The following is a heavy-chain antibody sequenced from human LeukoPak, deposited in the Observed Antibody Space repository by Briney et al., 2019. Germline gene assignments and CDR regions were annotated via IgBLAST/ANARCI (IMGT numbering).Heavy chain of an antibody. CDR1: GYTFTRYD. J-gene: IGHJ4*02. CDR2: VNPNSGYT. Sequence: ASVKVSCKASGYTFTRYDINWVRQATGQGLEWMGWVNPNSGYTGYAQKSQGRVTITRDTSINTAYMELSSLRSEDTAVYYCARVDGSPDSWGQGTLVTVSS. D-gene: IGHD2-15*01. V-gene: IGHV1-8*03. CDR3: ARVDGSPDS.